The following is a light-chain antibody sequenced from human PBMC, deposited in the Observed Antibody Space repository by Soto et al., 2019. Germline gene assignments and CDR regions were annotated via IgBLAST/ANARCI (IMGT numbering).Light chain of an antibody. CDR2: EVR. CDR3: CSYTRTSNHYF. V-gene: IGLV2-14*01. J-gene: IGLJ1*01. Sequence: SALTQPASVSVSPGQSITISCTGTSSDIGGYDYVSLYQQRPGKAPKLMIYEVRYRPSGVSNRFSGSKSGNTASLTISGLQAEDEAVYYCCSYTRTSNHYFFGSGTKVTVL. CDR1: SSDIGGYDY.